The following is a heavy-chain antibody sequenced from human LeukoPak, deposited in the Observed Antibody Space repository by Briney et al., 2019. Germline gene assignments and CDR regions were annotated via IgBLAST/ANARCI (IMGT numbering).Heavy chain of an antibody. D-gene: IGHD4-23*01. CDR3: APQGYGGENWFDP. Sequence: SVKVSCKASGGTFSRNDISWVRQAPGQGLEWMGGIMPLFGTAKNAQKFQGRVTITADKSTSTAYMELSSLRSEDTAVYYCAPQGYGGENWFDPWGQGTLVTVSS. CDR1: GGTFSRND. CDR2: IMPLFGTA. J-gene: IGHJ5*02. V-gene: IGHV1-69*06.